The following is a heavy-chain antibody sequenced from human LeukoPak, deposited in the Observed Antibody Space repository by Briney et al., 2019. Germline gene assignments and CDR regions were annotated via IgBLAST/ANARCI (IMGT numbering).Heavy chain of an antibody. CDR3: ARHSPDYGSGTYFDY. V-gene: IGHV4-61*05. J-gene: IGHJ4*02. Sequence: PSETLSLTCTVSGGSISSSSYYWGWIGQPPGKALAWIGYIYYRGSTNYNPSLKSRVTISVDTSKNQFSLKLSSVTAADTAVYYCARHSPDYGSGTYFDYWGQGTLVTVSS. CDR1: GGSISSSSYY. D-gene: IGHD3-10*01. CDR2: IYYRGST.